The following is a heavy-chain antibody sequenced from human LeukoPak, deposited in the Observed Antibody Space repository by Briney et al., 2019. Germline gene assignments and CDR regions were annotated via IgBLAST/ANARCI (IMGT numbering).Heavy chain of an antibody. CDR2: IYYSGSS. J-gene: IGHJ3*02. CDR3: AKAQYYDILGAFDI. V-gene: IGHV4-59*01. Sequence: PSETLSLTCIVSGDSITTYYWGWIRQPPGKGLKWIGNIYYSGSSNYSPSLKSRVTMSVDTSKNQFSLKLNSVTAADTAVYYCAKAQYYDILGAFDIWGQGTMVTVSS. D-gene: IGHD3-9*01. CDR1: GDSITTYY.